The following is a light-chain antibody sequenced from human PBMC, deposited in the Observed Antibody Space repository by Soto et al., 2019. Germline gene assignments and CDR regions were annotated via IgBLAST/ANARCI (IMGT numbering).Light chain of an antibody. V-gene: IGKV3-20*01. CDR3: QQYGSSPRT. J-gene: IGKJ1*01. Sequence: EIGLTQSPGTLSLSPGERAALSCRTSQSISTSYLAWYQQKPGQAPRLLLYGASSRATGSPDRFSGSGSGTDFTLTINRLEPEDFAVYYCQQYGSSPRTFGQGTKVEIK. CDR2: GAS. CDR1: QSISTSY.